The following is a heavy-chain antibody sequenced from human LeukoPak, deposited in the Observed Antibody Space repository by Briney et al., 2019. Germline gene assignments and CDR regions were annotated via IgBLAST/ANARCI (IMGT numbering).Heavy chain of an antibody. V-gene: IGHV1-69*13. CDR3: ASRGYGSGSTLGFDY. CDR2: IIPIFGTA. J-gene: IGHJ4*02. D-gene: IGHD3-10*01. Sequence: SVKVSCKASGGTFSSYAISWVRQAPGQGLEWIGGIIPIFGTANYAQKFQGRVTITADESTSTAYMELSSLRSEDTAVYYCASRGYGSGSTLGFDYWGQGALVTVSS. CDR1: GGTFSSYA.